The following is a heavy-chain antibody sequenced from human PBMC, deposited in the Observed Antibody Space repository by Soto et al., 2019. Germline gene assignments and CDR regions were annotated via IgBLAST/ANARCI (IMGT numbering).Heavy chain of an antibody. V-gene: IGHV4-59*01. CDR1: GGSISSYY. J-gene: IGHJ4*02. CDR2: IYYSGST. Sequence: QVQLQESGPGLMRPSETLSLTCTVSGGSISSYYWTWIRQPPGKRLEWIGNIYYSGSTKYNPSLRSRVTISVDTSKNQFSMKLSSVTAADTAEYYCARGTYGFFDYWGQGTLVTASS. D-gene: IGHD3-10*01. CDR3: ARGTYGFFDY.